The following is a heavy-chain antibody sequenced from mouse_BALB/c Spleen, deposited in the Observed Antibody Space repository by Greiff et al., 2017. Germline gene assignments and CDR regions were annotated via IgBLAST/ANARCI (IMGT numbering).Heavy chain of an antibody. CDR1: GYSITSDYA. CDR3: ARIWAYYYGSPYFDY. D-gene: IGHD1-1*01. CDR2: ISYSGST. Sequence: EVQLQQSGPGLVKPSQSLSLTCTVTGYSITSDYAWNWIRQFPGNKLEWMGYISYSGSTSYNPSLKSRISITRDTSKNQFFLQLNSVTTEDTATYYCARIWAYYYGSPYFDYWGQGTTLTVSS. J-gene: IGHJ2*01. V-gene: IGHV3-2*02.